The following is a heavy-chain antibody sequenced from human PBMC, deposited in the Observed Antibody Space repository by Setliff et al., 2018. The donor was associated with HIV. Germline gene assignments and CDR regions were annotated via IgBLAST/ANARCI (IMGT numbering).Heavy chain of an antibody. J-gene: IGHJ6*02. CDR1: GYSINSGFS. V-gene: IGHV4-38-2*01. Sequence: SETLSLTCAASGYSINSGFSRAWIRQPPGQGPQWIGSIYQSGSIYYNPSLQSRVTISVDTSKNQFPLKLTSATAADTAVYYCARRLQFLEFLHGVGGLDVWGQGTTVTVSS. CDR2: IYQSGSI. CDR3: ARRLQFLEFLHGVGGLDV. D-gene: IGHD3-3*01.